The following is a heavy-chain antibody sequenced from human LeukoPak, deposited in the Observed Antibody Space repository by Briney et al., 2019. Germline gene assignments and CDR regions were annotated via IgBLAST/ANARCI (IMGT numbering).Heavy chain of an antibody. V-gene: IGHV1-69*05. CDR2: IIPIFGTA. J-gene: IGHJ4*02. CDR1: GGTFSNYA. Sequence: ASVKVSCKASGGTFSNYAISWVRQAPGQGLEWMGRIIPIFGTANYAQKFQGRVTITTDESTSTAYMELSSLRSEDTAVYYCARGTGGNALVIDYWGQGTLVTVSS. CDR3: ARGTGGNALVIDY. D-gene: IGHD4-23*01.